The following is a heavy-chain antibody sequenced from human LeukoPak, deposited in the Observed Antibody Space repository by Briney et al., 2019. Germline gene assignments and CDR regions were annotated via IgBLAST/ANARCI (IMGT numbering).Heavy chain of an antibody. V-gene: IGHV4-4*07. D-gene: IGHD2-2*01. CDR2: IYTSGST. Sequence: SETLSLTCTVSGGSISSYYWSWIRQPAGKGLEWIGRIYTSGSTNYNPSLKSRVTMSVDTSKNQFSLKLSSVTAADTAVYYCARGIEGDIVVVPAAPYFDYWGQGTLVTVSS. J-gene: IGHJ4*02. CDR1: GGSISSYY. CDR3: ARGIEGDIVVVPAAPYFDY.